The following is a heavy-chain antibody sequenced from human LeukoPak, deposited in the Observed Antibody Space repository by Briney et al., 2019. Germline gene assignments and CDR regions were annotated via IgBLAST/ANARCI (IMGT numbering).Heavy chain of an antibody. D-gene: IGHD3-9*01. CDR2: IYSGGST. CDR3: ARSKGTYYDILTGYDMAHYFDY. Sequence: GGSLRLSCAASGFTVSSNYMYWVRQAPGKGLEWVSVIYSGGSTYYADSVKGRFTISRDNSKNSLYLEMNSLRAEDTAIYYCARSKGTYYDILTGYDMAHYFDYWGQGTLVTVSS. CDR1: GFTVSSNY. J-gene: IGHJ4*02. V-gene: IGHV3-53*01.